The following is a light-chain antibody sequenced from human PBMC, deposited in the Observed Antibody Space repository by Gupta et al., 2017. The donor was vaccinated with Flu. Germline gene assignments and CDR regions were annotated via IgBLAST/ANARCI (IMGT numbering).Light chain of an antibody. CDR1: QSIRSY. V-gene: IGKV1-39*01. CDR2: AAS. Sequence: DIQMTQSPSSLSASVGDRVTITCRASQSIRSYLNWYQQKPGNAPKVLIYAASSLQSGVPSRFSGSGSGTDFTLTISRLQPEDFATYYCQQSYSIPWVFGGGTKVEIK. J-gene: IGKJ4*01. CDR3: QQSYSIPWV.